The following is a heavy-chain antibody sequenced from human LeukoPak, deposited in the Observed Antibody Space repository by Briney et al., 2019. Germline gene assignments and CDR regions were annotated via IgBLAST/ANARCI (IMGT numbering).Heavy chain of an antibody. CDR1: GYTLIGYY. D-gene: IGHD2-2*01. V-gene: IGHV1-2*02. Sequence: ASVKVSCKASGYTLIGYYMHWVRQAPGQGLEWMGWINPHSGDTKYARNFQGRVTMTRDTSISTAYMELSRLRSDDTAVYYCVRDEAVAPAPLKGRDSWFDPWGQGTLVTVSS. CDR3: VRDEAVAPAPLKGRDSWFDP. J-gene: IGHJ5*02. CDR2: INPHSGDT.